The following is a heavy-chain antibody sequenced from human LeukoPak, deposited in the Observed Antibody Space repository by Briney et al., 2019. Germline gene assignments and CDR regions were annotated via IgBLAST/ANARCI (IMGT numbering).Heavy chain of an antibody. V-gene: IGHV1-46*01. J-gene: IGHJ4*02. CDR3: ARSFSSSSGEDY. D-gene: IGHD6-19*01. CDR2: INPSGGST. CDR1: GYTFTSYY. Sequence: ASVKVSCKASGYTFTSYYMHWVRQSPGQGLEWMGIINPSGGSTSYAQKFQGRVTMTRDMSTSTVYMELSSLRSEDTDVYYCARSFSSSSGEDYWGQGTLVTVSS.